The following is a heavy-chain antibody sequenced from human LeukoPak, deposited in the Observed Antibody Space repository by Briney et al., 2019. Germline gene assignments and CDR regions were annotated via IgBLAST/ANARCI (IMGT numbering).Heavy chain of an antibody. D-gene: IGHD3-10*01. V-gene: IGHV4-34*01. J-gene: IGHJ4*02. CDR2: INHSGST. CDR1: GGSISSYY. CDR3: ASEYGSGSYSDY. Sequence: SETLSLTCTVSGGSISSYYWSWIRQPPGKGLEWIGEINHSGSTNYNPSLKSRVTISVDTSKNQFPLKLSSVTAADTAVYYCASEYGSGSYSDYWGQGTLVIVSS.